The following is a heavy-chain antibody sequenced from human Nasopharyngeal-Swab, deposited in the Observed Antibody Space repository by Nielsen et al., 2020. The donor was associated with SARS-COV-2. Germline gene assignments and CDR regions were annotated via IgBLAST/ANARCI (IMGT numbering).Heavy chain of an antibody. D-gene: IGHD3-3*01. Sequence: GGSLRLSCAASGFTFSRYAMNWVRQAPGKGLEWVSYISSSGSTIYYADSVKGRFTISRDNAKNSLYLQMNSLRAEDTAVYYCARGFIRFLVDYWGQGTLVTVSS. CDR3: ARGFIRFLVDY. J-gene: IGHJ4*02. CDR2: ISSSGSTI. CDR1: GFTFSRYA. V-gene: IGHV3-48*03.